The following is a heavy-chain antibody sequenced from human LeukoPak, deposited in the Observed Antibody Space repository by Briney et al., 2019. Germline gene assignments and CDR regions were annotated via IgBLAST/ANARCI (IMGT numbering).Heavy chain of an antibody. CDR3: ARYKPGYSSYGDY. D-gene: IGHD6-13*01. V-gene: IGHV1-2*02. CDR2: INPNNGGT. CDR1: GYTFTGYY. Sequence: ASVKVSCKASGYTFTGYYMHWVRQAPGQGLEWMGWINPNNGGTKSAQKFQGRVTMNRDTSISTAYMELSRLTSDDTAVYYCARYKPGYSSYGDYWGQGTLVTVSS. J-gene: IGHJ4*02.